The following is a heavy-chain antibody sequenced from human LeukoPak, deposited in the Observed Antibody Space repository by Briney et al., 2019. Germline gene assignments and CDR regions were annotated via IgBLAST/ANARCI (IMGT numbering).Heavy chain of an antibody. D-gene: IGHD3-3*01. Sequence: GGSLRLSCAASGFTFSSYWMHWVRQVPGKGLVWVAHINNPGTGTTYAGAVKGRFTISRDNAKNTLYLQMNSLRADDTAMYYCARGSGGFDYWGQGTLITVSS. V-gene: IGHV3-74*01. CDR3: ARGSGGFDY. CDR1: GFTFSSYW. J-gene: IGHJ4*02. CDR2: INNPGTGT.